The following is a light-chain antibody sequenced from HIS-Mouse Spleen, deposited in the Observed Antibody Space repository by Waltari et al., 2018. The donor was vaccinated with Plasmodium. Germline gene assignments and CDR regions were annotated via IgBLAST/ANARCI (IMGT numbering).Light chain of an antibody. J-gene: IGLJ2*01. V-gene: IGLV3-25*03. CDR3: QSADSSGTYRV. CDR1: ALPKQY. CDR2: KDS. Sequence: SYELTQPPSVSVSPGQTARITCSGDALPKQYAYWYQKKPDQAPVLLKYKDSERPSGCPERFAGSSAGTTVTLTISGVQAEDEADDYCQSADSSGTYRVFGGGTKLTVL.